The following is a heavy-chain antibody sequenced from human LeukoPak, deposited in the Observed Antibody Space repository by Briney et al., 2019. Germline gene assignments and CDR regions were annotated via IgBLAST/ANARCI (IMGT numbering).Heavy chain of an antibody. J-gene: IGHJ4*02. V-gene: IGHV4-61*02. Sequence: IPSETLSLTCTVSGGSISSGSYYWSWIRQPAGKGLEWIGRIYTSGSTNYNPSLKSRVTISVDTSKNQFSLKLSSATAADTAVYYCARENGMITFGGVIATFDYWGQGTLVTVSS. CDR2: IYTSGST. CDR1: GGSISSGSYY. CDR3: ARENGMITFGGVIATFDY. D-gene: IGHD3-16*02.